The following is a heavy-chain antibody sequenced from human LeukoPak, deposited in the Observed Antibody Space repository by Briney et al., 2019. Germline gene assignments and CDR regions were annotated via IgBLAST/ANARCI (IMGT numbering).Heavy chain of an antibody. CDR2: ISSSVIYI. Sequence: GGSLRLSCAVSGFTFSNYNMNWVRQAPGKGLEWVSSISSSVIYIYYADSVKGRFTISRDNAKNSLYLQMNSLRAEDTAVYYCARDYQDYYGSGSYSYYYMDVWGKGTTVTVSS. CDR3: ARDYQDYYGSGSYSYYYMDV. D-gene: IGHD3-10*01. V-gene: IGHV3-21*01. CDR1: GFTFSNYN. J-gene: IGHJ6*03.